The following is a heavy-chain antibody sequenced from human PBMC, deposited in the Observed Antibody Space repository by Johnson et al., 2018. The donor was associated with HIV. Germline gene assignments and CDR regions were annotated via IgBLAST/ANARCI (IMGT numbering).Heavy chain of an antibody. Sequence: VQLVESGGGLVQPGGSLRLSCAASGFTFSSYWMHWVRQAPGKGLVWVSRINSDGSSTSYADSVTCRFTISRDNAKNTLYLQMNSLRAEDTAVYYCARGKKQWLDEDAFDIWGQGTMVTVSS. CDR3: ARGKKQWLDEDAFDI. CDR1: GFTFSSYW. CDR2: INSDGSST. V-gene: IGHV3-74*02. J-gene: IGHJ3*02. D-gene: IGHD6-19*01.